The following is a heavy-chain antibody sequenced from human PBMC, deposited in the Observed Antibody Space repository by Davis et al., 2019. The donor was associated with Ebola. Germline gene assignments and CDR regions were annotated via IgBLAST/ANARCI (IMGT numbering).Heavy chain of an antibody. D-gene: IGHD4-23*01. Sequence: SETLSLTCSVSGASITSYFWSWIRQLPGKGLEWIGYIYYSGSTNYNPSLKSRVTISVDTSKNQFSLKLSSMTAADTAVYYCAREGGNSYFDYWGQGTLVTVSS. CDR1: GASITSYF. CDR3: AREGGNSYFDY. CDR2: IYYSGST. V-gene: IGHV4-59*01. J-gene: IGHJ4*02.